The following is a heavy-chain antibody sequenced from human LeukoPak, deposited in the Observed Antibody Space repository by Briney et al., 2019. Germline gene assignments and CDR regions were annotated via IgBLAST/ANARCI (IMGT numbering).Heavy chain of an antibody. J-gene: IGHJ6*02. Sequence: GGSLRLSFAASGFTFSDYWMHWVRDAPGKGLMWVSRIAGDGSSISYADSVKGRFTISRDNAKNTLYLQMGSQRAEDTAVYYCARGGFKYNYYDAMDVWGQGTTVTVSS. CDR2: IAGDGSSI. D-gene: IGHD2-15*01. CDR3: ARGGFKYNYYDAMDV. V-gene: IGHV3-74*01. CDR1: GFTFSDYW.